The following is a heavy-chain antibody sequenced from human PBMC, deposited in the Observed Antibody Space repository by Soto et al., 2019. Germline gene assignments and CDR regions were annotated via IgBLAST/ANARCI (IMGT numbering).Heavy chain of an antibody. J-gene: IGHJ4*02. Sequence: GSLRLSCAASGFTFSSYAMSWVRQAPGKGLEWVSAISGSGGSTYYADSVKGRFTISRDNSKNTLYLQMNSLRAEDTAVYYCAKDGAPGIAVAGTNYWGQGTLVTVSS. D-gene: IGHD6-19*01. CDR1: GFTFSSYA. V-gene: IGHV3-23*01. CDR2: ISGSGGST. CDR3: AKDGAPGIAVAGTNY.